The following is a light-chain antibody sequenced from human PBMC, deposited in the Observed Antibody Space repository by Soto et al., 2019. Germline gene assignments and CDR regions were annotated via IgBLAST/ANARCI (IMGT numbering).Light chain of an antibody. V-gene: IGLV2-14*01. Sequence: QSALTQPVSVSGSPGQSITISCTGTSSDVGGYNYVSWYQQHPGKAPKLMIYDVSNRPSGVSNRFSGSKSGNTASLTISGLQAEDEADYYCSSYTSSSTLNVFGTVTKFTVL. CDR3: SSYTSSSTLNV. CDR2: DVS. J-gene: IGLJ1*01. CDR1: SSDVGGYNY.